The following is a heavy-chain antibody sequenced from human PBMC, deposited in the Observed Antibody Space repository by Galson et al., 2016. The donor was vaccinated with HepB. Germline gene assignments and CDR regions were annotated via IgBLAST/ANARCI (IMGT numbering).Heavy chain of an antibody. CDR1: GYTFRNYV. J-gene: IGHJ6*02. CDR2: IIPMFGTP. CDR3: ARSAPFGLNHHYYYGMDV. Sequence: SVKVSCKASGYTFRNYVISWVRQAPGQGLEWMGGIIPMFGTPYYAHNFRGRVTINADESTSTGYMALNSLRSEDTAVYYCARSAPFGLNHHYYYGMDVWGQGTLVTVSS. V-gene: IGHV1-69*13. D-gene: IGHD3-16*01.